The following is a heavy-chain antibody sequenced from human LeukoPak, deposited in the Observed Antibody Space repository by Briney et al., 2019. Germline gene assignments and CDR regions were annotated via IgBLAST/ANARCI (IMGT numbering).Heavy chain of an antibody. CDR2: ISGSGTST. J-gene: IGHJ4*02. CDR1: GLSFTTYA. Sequence: GGSLRLSCAASGLSFTTYAMNWVRQAPGKGLQWVSAISGSGTSTYYADSVKGRFTISRDNSRNTLYLQMNSLRAEDTAVYYCAKEIAGGGVVDYWGQGTLVSVSS. D-gene: IGHD3-16*01. V-gene: IGHV3-23*01. CDR3: AKEIAGGGVVDY.